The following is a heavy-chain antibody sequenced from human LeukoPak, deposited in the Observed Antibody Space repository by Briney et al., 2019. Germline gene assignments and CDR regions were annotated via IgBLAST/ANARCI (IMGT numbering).Heavy chain of an antibody. J-gene: IGHJ4*02. D-gene: IGHD3-22*01. CDR2: ISGSGGST. CDR1: GFTFSSYA. V-gene: IGHV3-23*01. CDR3: ARDGAYDDASGYRADF. Sequence: PGGSLRLSCAASGFTFSSYAMSWVRQPPGKGLEWVSAISGSGGSTYYADSVKGRFTISRDNSKNTLYLQMNSLRAEDTAVYYCARDGAYDDASGYRADFWGQGTLVTVSS.